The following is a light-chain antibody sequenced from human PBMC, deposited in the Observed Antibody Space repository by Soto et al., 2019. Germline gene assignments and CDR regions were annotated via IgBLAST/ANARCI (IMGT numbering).Light chain of an antibody. Sequence: DIQMTQSPSSLSASVGDRVTITCRASQSISSYLNWYQQKPGKAPKLLIYAASSLQSGVPSRFSGSGSGTDFTLTISSLQPEDFATYYCQQSYSYLTFGGGTQVDIK. CDR1: QSISSY. V-gene: IGKV1-39*01. J-gene: IGKJ4*01. CDR3: QQSYSYLT. CDR2: AAS.